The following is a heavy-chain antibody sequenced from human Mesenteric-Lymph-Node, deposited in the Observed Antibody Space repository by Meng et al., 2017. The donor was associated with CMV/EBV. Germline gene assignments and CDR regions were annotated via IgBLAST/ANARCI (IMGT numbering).Heavy chain of an antibody. CDR1: GFTFSSYW. D-gene: IGHD1-26*01. CDR2: ISGSGGST. J-gene: IGHJ4*02. Sequence: GESLKISCAASGFTFSSYWMSWVRQAPGKGLEWVSAISGSGGSTYYADSVKGRFTISRDNSKNTLYLQMNSLRAEDTAVYYCANTSGSYFDYWGQGTLVTVSS. CDR3: ANTSGSYFDY. V-gene: IGHV3-23*01.